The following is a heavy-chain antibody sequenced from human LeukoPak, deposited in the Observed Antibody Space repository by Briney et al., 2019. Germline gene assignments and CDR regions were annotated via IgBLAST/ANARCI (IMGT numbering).Heavy chain of an antibody. Sequence: SETLSLTCAVSGYSISSGYYWGWIRQPPGKGLEWIGSIYHSGSTYYNPSLKSRVTISVDTSKNQFSLKLSSVTAADTAVYYCATYQWELMPGYWGQGTLVTVSS. CDR2: IYHSGST. V-gene: IGHV4-38-2*01. D-gene: IGHD1-26*01. J-gene: IGHJ4*02. CDR1: GYSISSGYY. CDR3: ATYQWELMPGY.